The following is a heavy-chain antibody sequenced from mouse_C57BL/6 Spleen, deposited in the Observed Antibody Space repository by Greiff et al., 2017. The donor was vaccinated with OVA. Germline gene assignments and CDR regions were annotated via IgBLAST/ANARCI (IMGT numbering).Heavy chain of an antibody. J-gene: IGHJ2*01. D-gene: IGHD2-3*01. CDR3: ARPYDGYHDY. V-gene: IGHV1-81*01. CDR2: IYPRSGNT. Sequence: VMLVESGAELARPGASVKLSCKASGYTFTSYGISWVKQRTGQGLEWIGEIYPRSGNTYYNEKFKGKATLTADKSSSTAYMELRSLTSEDSAVYFCARPYDGYHDYWGQGTTLTVSS. CDR1: GYTFTSYG.